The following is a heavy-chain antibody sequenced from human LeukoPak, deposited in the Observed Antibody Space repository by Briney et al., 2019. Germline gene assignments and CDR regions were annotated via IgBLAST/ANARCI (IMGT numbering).Heavy chain of an antibody. CDR3: AKSPGQLQLDYFDY. Sequence: GGSLILSCAASGFTFNNYAMSWVRQAPGMGLEWVSTISGSGVTTYYADSVRGRFTISRDNSKTTLYLQLDSLRPEDMAIYYCAKSPGQLQLDYFDYWGQGTLVTVSS. D-gene: IGHD1-1*01. CDR2: ISGSGVTT. V-gene: IGHV3-23*01. J-gene: IGHJ4*02. CDR1: GFTFNNYA.